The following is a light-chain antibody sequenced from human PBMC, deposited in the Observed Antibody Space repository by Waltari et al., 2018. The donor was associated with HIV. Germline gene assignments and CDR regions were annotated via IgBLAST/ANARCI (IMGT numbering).Light chain of an antibody. J-gene: IGLJ1*01. CDR1: RNHVGGYDY. CDR3: SSYTSSSTLV. CDR2: DVS. Sequence: QSALTQPASVSGSPGQSITISCTGIRNHVGGYDYSFWYQQHPGKAPKLIIYDVSDRPSGISDRFSGSKSGNTASLTISGLQSEDEADYYCSSYTSSSTLVFGPGTKVTVL. V-gene: IGLV2-14*03.